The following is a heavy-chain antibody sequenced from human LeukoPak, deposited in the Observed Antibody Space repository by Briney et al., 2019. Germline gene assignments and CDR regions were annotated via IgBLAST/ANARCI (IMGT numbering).Heavy chain of an antibody. V-gene: IGHV5-51*01. CDR2: IYPADSHT. D-gene: IGHD5-24*01. CDR3: ARGWLQSYFDY. Sequence: GESLQISFQVSGYRFTNYWIGWVRPMPGKGLEWMGIIYPADSHTRYSPSFQGQVTISADMSISTAYLQWNSLKASDTAIYYCARGWLQSYFDYWGQGTLVTVSS. J-gene: IGHJ4*02. CDR1: GYRFTNYW.